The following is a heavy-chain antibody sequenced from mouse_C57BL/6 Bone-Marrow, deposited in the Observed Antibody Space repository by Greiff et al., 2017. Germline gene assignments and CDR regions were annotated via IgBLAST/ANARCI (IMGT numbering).Heavy chain of an antibody. CDR2: IDPENGDT. V-gene: IGHV14-4*01. CDR3: TLYDYDGGDAMDY. D-gene: IGHD2-4*01. J-gene: IGHJ4*01. CDR1: GFNIKDDY. Sequence: EVQLQQSGAELVRPGASVKVSCTASGFNIKDDYMHWVKQRPEQGLEWIGWIDPENGDTEYASKFQGKATITADTSSNTAYLQLSSLTSEDTAVYYCTLYDYDGGDAMDYWGQGTSVTVSS.